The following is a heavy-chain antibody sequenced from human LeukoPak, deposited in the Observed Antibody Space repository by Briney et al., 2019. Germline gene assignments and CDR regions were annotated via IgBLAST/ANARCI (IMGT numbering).Heavy chain of an antibody. Sequence: SVKVSCKASGGTFSSYAISWVRQAPGQGLEWMGRIIPILGIANYAQKFQGRVTITADKSTSTAYMELSSLRSEDTAVYYCARDGMIVVVGYFQHWGQGTLVTVSS. CDR3: ARDGMIVVVGYFQH. D-gene: IGHD3-22*01. CDR1: GGTFSSYA. J-gene: IGHJ1*01. CDR2: IIPILGIA. V-gene: IGHV1-69*04.